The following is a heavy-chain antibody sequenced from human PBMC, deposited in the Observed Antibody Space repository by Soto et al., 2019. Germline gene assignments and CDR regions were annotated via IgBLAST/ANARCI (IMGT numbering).Heavy chain of an antibody. V-gene: IGHV2-5*02. CDR1: GFSLSTSGVG. Sequence: TFSGFSLSTSGVGVGWIRQPPGKALEWLGLIYWDDDKRYNPSLKNRLTITKDTSKNQVVLTLTNMDPADTATFYCAHRGVPTASWFDPWGQGILVTVS. CDR3: AHRGVPTASWFDP. CDR2: IYWDDDK. D-gene: IGHD3-10*01. J-gene: IGHJ5*02.